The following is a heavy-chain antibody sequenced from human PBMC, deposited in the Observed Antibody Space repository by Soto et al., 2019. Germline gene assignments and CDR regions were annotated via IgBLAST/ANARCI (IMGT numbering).Heavy chain of an antibody. CDR1: GLSVSDSS. D-gene: IGHD1-1*01. J-gene: IGHJ6*02. Sequence: EVQLVETGGGLIQPGGSLRLSCEVSGLSVSDSSMSWVRQAPGKGLEWVSVFYRGGSTDYADSVKGRGTVSRDTFKNTLFLQTDSLTVDDTAVYFCARDLGWNGLLNTYYYGMDVWGQGTTVTVS. CDR3: ARDLGWNGLLNTYYYGMDV. V-gene: IGHV3-53*02. CDR2: FYRGGST.